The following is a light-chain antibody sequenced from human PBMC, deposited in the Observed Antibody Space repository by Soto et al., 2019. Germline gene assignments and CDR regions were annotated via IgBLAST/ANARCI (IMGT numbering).Light chain of an antibody. Sequence: QSALTQPPSASGSPGQSVTISCSGTKNDIGVYDFVSWYQHHPGKAPRLIIYEVVQRPSGVPDRFSGSKSGNTASLTISGLRAEDEAHYHCCSYAGSRTFVFGGGTKLTVL. V-gene: IGLV2-8*01. CDR2: EVV. CDR3: CSYAGSRTFV. J-gene: IGLJ3*02. CDR1: KNDIGVYDF.